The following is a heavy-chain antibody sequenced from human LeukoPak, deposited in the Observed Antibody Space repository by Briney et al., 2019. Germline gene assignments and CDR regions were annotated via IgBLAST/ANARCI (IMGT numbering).Heavy chain of an antibody. V-gene: IGHV4-30-4*01. CDR3: ASGSTLIGNGMDV. J-gene: IGHJ6*02. D-gene: IGHD6-25*01. Sequence: SETLSLTCTVSGASVRSSYYYWSRIRQPPGKGLEWIGYIYYSGTMSYNPSLKSRVTISIDTSKNQFSPKLSSVTAADTAVYFCASGSTLIGNGMDVWGQGTTVTVSS. CDR1: GASVRSSYYY. CDR2: IYYSGTM.